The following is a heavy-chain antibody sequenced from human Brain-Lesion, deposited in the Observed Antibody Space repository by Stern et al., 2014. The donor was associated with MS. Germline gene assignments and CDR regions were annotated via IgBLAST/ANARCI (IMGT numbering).Heavy chain of an antibody. CDR1: GGSISSGSDY. V-gene: IGHV4-61*02. J-gene: IGHJ4*02. D-gene: IGHD5-18*01. CDR2: IHPSATA. CDR3: ASGYRIFDY. Sequence: QVQLVESGPGLVKPSQTLSLTCTVSGGSISSGSDYWSWIPQPVGQGLAWVGRIHPSATAFYTPSPTSRATISTDTSMNQFSLELNSATAADTAIYYCASGYRIFDYWGQGILVTVSS.